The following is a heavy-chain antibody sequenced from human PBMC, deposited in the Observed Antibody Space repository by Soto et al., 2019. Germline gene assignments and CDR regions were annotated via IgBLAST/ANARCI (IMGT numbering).Heavy chain of an antibody. D-gene: IGHD4-17*01. J-gene: IGHJ4*02. CDR3: ASELDAPTETSLDY. V-gene: IGHV1-3*01. Sequence: ASVKVSCKASGYTITNCAMHWVRQAPGQSLEWMGWINAGNGDTKYSQRFQGRVTITRDTSANAAYMELSSLRFEDTAVYYCASELDAPTETSLDYWGQGTVGTVYS. CDR2: INAGNGDT. CDR1: GYTITNCA.